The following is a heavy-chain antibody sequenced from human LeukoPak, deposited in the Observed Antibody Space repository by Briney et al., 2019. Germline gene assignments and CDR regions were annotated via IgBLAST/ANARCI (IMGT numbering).Heavy chain of an antibody. D-gene: IGHD2-15*01. Sequence: SETLSLTCTVSGGSISSYYWSWIRQPAGKGLEWIGRIYTSGSTNYNPSLKSRVTISGDTSKNQFSLKLSSVTAADTAVYYCARHHCSSSTCSSPYNWFDPWGQGTLVTVSS. CDR2: IYTSGST. CDR1: GGSISSYY. V-gene: IGHV4-4*07. J-gene: IGHJ5*02. CDR3: ARHHCSSSTCSSPYNWFDP.